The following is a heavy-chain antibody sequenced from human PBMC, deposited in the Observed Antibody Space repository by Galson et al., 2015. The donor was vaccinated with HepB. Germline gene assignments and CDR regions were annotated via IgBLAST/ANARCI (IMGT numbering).Heavy chain of an antibody. Sequence: SVKVSCKASGGTFSSYTISWVRQAPGQGLEWMGRTIPILGIANYAQKFQGRVTITADKSTSTAYMELSSLRSEDTAVYYCARGPMGCTNGVCYRGFYYYYMDVWGKGTTVTVSS. J-gene: IGHJ6*03. CDR3: ARGPMGCTNGVCYRGFYYYYMDV. CDR2: TIPILGIA. D-gene: IGHD2-8*01. V-gene: IGHV1-69*02. CDR1: GGTFSSYT.